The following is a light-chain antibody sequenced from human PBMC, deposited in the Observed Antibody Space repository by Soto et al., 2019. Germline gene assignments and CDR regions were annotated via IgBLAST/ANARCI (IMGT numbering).Light chain of an antibody. V-gene: IGKV1D-12*01. Sequence: DIQMTQSPSSVSASVGGRVTITCRASQAISTWLAWYQQKPGKAPKLLIYAASNLQTGVPSRFSGSGSGTDFTLTISSLQPEDFATYYCQQANSFPPTFGQGTKVEIK. CDR3: QQANSFPPT. J-gene: IGKJ1*01. CDR1: QAISTW. CDR2: AAS.